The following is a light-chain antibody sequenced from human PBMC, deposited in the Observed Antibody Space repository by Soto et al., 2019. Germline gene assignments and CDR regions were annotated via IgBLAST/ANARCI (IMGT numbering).Light chain of an antibody. CDR3: SSYTCSSTIVV. CDR2: DVS. Sequence: QSVLTQPASVSGSPGQSITISCTGTSSDVGGYNYVSWYQQHPGKAPKLMIYDVSNRPSGVSNRFSGSKAGNTASLTISGLQAEDEADYYCSSYTCSSTIVVFGGGTQLTVL. CDR1: SSDVGGYNY. V-gene: IGLV2-14*01. J-gene: IGLJ2*01.